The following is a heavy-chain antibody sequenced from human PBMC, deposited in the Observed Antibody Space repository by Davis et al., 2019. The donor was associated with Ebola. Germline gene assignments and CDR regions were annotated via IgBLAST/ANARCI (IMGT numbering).Heavy chain of an antibody. J-gene: IGHJ6*03. CDR3: ARDTAVVVIYYMDV. Sequence: PGGSLRLSCAASGFTFSSYAMHWVRQAPGKGLEWVAVISYDGSNKYYADSVKGRFTISRDNSKNTLYLQMNSLRAEDTAVYYCARDTAVVVIYYMDVWGKGTTVTVSS. CDR1: GFTFSSYA. CDR2: ISYDGSNK. V-gene: IGHV3-30-3*01. D-gene: IGHD2-21*01.